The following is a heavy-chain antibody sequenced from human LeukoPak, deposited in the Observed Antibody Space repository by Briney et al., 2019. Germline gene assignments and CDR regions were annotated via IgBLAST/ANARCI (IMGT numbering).Heavy chain of an antibody. Sequence: GASVKVSCKASGGTFSSYAISWVRQAPGQGLEWMGWINLNSGDTYYAQNFQGRFSITSDTSKTTTYMDLASLAPDDTAVYYCARVPVPAPRRGLYFDYWGQGTLITVSS. CDR3: ARVPVPAPRRGLYFDY. D-gene: IGHD2-2*01. V-gene: IGHV1-8*02. J-gene: IGHJ4*02. CDR1: GGTFSSYA. CDR2: INLNSGDT.